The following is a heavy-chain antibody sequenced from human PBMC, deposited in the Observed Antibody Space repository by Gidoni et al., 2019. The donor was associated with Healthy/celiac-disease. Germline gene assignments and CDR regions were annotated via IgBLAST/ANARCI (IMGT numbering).Heavy chain of an antibody. V-gene: IGHV1-2*02. Sequence: QVQLVQSGAEVKQPRASVKVFCKASGSTFTGYYMHWVRQAPGQGLEWMGWINPNRGGTNYAQKFQGRVTMTRDTSISTAYMELSRLRSDDTAVYYCAREMGELSKTGWFDPWGQGTLVTVSS. CDR2: INPNRGGT. D-gene: IGHD3-16*02. J-gene: IGHJ5*02. CDR1: GSTFTGYY. CDR3: AREMGELSKTGWFDP.